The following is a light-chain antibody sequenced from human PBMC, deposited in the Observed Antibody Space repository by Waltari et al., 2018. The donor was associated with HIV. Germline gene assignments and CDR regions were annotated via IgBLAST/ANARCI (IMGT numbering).Light chain of an antibody. CDR1: QSIRSY. Sequence: DIKMTQSPSSLSASVGDRVPITCRASQSIRSYLNWYQQKPGKAPKVLMYAASTLQSGVPSRFSGSVSGTDFTLTISSLQPEYFATDYCQQSYSIPLTFGGGTKVEIK. J-gene: IGKJ4*01. V-gene: IGKV1-39*01. CDR2: AAS. CDR3: QQSYSIPLT.